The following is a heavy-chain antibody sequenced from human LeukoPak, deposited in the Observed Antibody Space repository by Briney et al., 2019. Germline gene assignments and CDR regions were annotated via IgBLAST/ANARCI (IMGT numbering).Heavy chain of an antibody. J-gene: IGHJ4*02. CDR1: GFTFSSYW. CDR3: ARDPAAYYDSSGYYYHQFDY. Sequence: GGSLRLSCAASGFTFSSYWMHWVRQAPGKGLVWVSRINSDGSSTSYADSVKGRFTISRDNAKNTLYLQMNSLRAEDMAVYYCARDPAAYYDSSGYYYHQFDYWGQGTLVTVSS. D-gene: IGHD3-22*01. V-gene: IGHV3-74*01. CDR2: INSDGSST.